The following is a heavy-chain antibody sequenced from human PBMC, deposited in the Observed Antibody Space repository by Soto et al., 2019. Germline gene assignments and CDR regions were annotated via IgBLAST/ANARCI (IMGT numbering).Heavy chain of an antibody. CDR2: INHSGST. CDR1: GGSFSGYY. Sequence: SETLSLTCAVYGGSFSGYYWSCIRQPPGKGLEWIGEINHSGSTNYNPSLKSRVTISVDTSKNQFSLKLSSVTAADTAVYYCARDRVAATGDWFDPWGQGTLVTVSS. D-gene: IGHD2-15*01. CDR3: ARDRVAATGDWFDP. J-gene: IGHJ5*02. V-gene: IGHV4-34*01.